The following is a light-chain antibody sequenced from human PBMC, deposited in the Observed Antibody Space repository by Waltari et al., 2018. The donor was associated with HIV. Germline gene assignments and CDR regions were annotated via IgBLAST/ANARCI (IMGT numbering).Light chain of an antibody. CDR1: SSNVRNHY. V-gene: IGLV1-47*01. CDR3: AAWDDRLSGRL. Sequence: QSVLAQPRSVSGTPGPRVNISCSGSSSNVRNHYGYWYQQVPGVAPTLLIYRNNQGPCGVPDRFSGSKSGTSASLAISGLRTEDEAEYYCAAWDDRLSGRLFGGGTKVTVL. J-gene: IGLJ2*01. CDR2: RNN.